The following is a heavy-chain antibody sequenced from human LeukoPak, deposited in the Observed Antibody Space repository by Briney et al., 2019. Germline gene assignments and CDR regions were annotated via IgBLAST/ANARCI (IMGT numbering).Heavy chain of an antibody. CDR1: GGSISGYY. CDR2: IYYSGST. J-gene: IGHJ4*02. V-gene: IGHV4-59*12. CDR3: ASEEYYDSSGYNN. Sequence: SETLSLTCTVSGGSISGYYWSWIRQPPGKGLEWIGYIYYSGSTNYNPSLKSRVTISVDTSKNQFSLKLSSVTAADTAVYYCASEEYYDSSGYNNWGQGTLVTVSS. D-gene: IGHD3-22*01.